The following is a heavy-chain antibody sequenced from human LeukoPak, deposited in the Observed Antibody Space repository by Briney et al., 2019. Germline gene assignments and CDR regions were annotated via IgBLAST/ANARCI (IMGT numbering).Heavy chain of an antibody. Sequence: ASVKVSCKASGGTFSSYAISWVRQAPGQGLEWMGRIIPILGIANCAQKFQGRVTITTDESTSTAYMELSSLRSEDTAVYYCARAQPIVPAAMGWFDPWGQGTLVTVSS. V-gene: IGHV1-69*04. CDR2: IIPILGIA. J-gene: IGHJ5*02. D-gene: IGHD2-2*01. CDR1: GGTFSSYA. CDR3: ARAQPIVPAAMGWFDP.